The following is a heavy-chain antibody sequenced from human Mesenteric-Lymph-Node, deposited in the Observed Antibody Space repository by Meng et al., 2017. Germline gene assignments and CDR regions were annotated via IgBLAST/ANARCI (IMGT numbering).Heavy chain of an antibody. J-gene: IGHJ6*01. Sequence: GSLRLSCAVSGYSISSGYYWGWIRQPPGKGLEWIGSIYHSGSTYYNPSLKSRVTISVDTSKNQFSLKLSSVTAADTAVYYCARDPATGALYYYYGMDVWGQGTTVT. D-gene: IGHD1-1*01. CDR2: IYHSGST. V-gene: IGHV4-38-2*02. CDR1: GYSISSGYY. CDR3: ARDPATGALYYYYGMDV.